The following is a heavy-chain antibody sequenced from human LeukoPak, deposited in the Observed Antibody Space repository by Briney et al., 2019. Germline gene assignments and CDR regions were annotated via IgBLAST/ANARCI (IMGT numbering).Heavy chain of an antibody. D-gene: IGHD6-13*01. J-gene: IGHJ4*02. CDR2: ISWNSGSI. CDR1: GFTFDDYA. Sequence: GGSLRLTCAASGFTFDDYAMHWVRQAPGKGLEWVSGISWNSGSIGYADSVKGRFTISRDNAKNSLYLQMNSLRAEDMALYYCAKAGGIAEPYYFDYWGQGTLVTVSS. CDR3: AKAGGIAEPYYFDY. V-gene: IGHV3-9*03.